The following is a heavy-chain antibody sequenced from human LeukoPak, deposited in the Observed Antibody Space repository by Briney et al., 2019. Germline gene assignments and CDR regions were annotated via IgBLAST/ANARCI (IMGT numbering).Heavy chain of an antibody. CDR2: ISYDGSNK. CDR1: GFTFSSYW. J-gene: IGHJ4*02. D-gene: IGHD3-10*01. CDR3: AKSWVRFGPERTYYFDY. Sequence: PGGSLRLSCAASGFTFSSYWMSWVRQAPGKGLEWVAVISYDGSNKYYADSVKGRFTISRDNSKNTLYLQMNSLRAEDTAVYYCAKSWVRFGPERTYYFDYWGQGTLVTVSS. V-gene: IGHV3-30*18.